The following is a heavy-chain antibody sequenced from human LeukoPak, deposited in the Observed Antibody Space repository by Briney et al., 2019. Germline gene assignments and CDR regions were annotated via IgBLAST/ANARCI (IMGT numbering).Heavy chain of an antibody. V-gene: IGHV3-66*01. CDR2: IYSGGST. D-gene: IGHD6-13*01. Sequence: GRSLRLSCAASGFTVSSNYMSWVRQAPGKGLEWVSVIYSGGSTYYADSVKGRFTISRDNSKNTLYLQMNSLRAEDTAVYYCARESGSSSQYDYWGQGTLVTVSS. CDR3: ARESGSSSQYDY. J-gene: IGHJ4*02. CDR1: GFTVSSNY.